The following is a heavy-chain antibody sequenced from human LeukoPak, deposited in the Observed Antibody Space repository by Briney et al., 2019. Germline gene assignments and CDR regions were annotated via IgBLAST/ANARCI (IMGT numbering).Heavy chain of an antibody. J-gene: IGHJ4*02. V-gene: IGHV1-18*01. Sequence: GASVKVPCKASGYTFTSYGISWVRQAPGQGLEWMGWISAYNGNTNYAQKLQGRVTMTTDTSTSTAYMELRSLRSDDTAVYYCARDVYCSGGSCLRRGSPSDYWGQGTLVTVSS. CDR1: GYTFTSYG. D-gene: IGHD2-15*01. CDR3: ARDVYCSGGSCLRRGSPSDY. CDR2: ISAYNGNT.